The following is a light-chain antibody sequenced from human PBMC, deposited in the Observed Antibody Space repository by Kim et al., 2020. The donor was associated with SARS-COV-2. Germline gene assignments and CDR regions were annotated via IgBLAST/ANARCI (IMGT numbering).Light chain of an antibody. CDR1: QSVSVY. CDR3: HQRSRWPLT. J-gene: IGKJ4*01. CDR2: DAS. V-gene: IGKV3-11*01. Sequence: LSPGERATLSCRATQSVSVYLAWYQQKPGRAPRLLIYDASNRATGVPARFSGSGSGTDFTLTISSLEPEDLAVYYCHQRSRWPLTFGGGTKVDI.